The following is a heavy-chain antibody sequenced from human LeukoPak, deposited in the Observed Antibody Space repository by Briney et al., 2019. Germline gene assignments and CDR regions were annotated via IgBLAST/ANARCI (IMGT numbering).Heavy chain of an antibody. CDR2: IHSDGSST. J-gene: IGHJ4*02. V-gene: IGHV3-74*01. D-gene: IGHD6-13*01. Sequence: PGGSLRLSCAPSGFTFSSYWMHWIRQAPGKGLVWVSRIHSDGSSTSYADSVRGRFTISRDNAKNTLYLQMNSLRAEDTAVYYCATWWEGIAAQEFIFWGQGTLVTVSS. CDR1: GFTFSSYW. CDR3: ATWWEGIAAQEFIF.